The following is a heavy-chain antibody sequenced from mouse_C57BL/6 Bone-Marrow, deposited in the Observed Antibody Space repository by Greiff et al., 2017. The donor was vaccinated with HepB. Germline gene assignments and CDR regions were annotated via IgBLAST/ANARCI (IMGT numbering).Heavy chain of an antibody. D-gene: IGHD1-1*01. J-gene: IGHJ1*03. CDR3: TTTVVPWYFDV. CDR2: IDPENGDT. Sequence: VHVKQSGAELVGPGASVKLSCTASGFNIKDDYMHWVKQRPEQGLEWIGWIDPENGDTEYASKFQGKATITADTSSNTAYLQLSSLTSEDTAVYYCTTTVVPWYFDVWGTGTTVTVSS. V-gene: IGHV14-4*01. CDR1: GFNIKDDY.